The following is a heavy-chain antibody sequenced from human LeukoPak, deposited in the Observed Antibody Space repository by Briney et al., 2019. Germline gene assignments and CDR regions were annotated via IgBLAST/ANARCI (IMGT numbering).Heavy chain of an antibody. J-gene: IGHJ4*02. D-gene: IGHD3/OR15-3a*01. CDR3: AREGWDTSDFYYCDH. V-gene: IGHV3-11*04. CDR1: GFTFSDYY. Sequence: PGGSLRLSCAASGFTFSDYYMTWIRQAPGKGLEWVSYISSSGSSIYYGDSVKGRFTISRDNAKKSLYLQMNSLRVEDTAVYYCAREGWDTSDFYYCDHWGQGTLVTVSS. CDR2: ISSSGSSI.